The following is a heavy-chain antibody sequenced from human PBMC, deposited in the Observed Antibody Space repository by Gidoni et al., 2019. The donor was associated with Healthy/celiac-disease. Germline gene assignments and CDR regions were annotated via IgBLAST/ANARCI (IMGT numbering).Heavy chain of an antibody. V-gene: IGHV3-23*01. CDR2: ISGSGGST. J-gene: IGHJ4*02. D-gene: IGHD4-17*01. CDR3: AKDIDRPYGDDDQGPVDY. Sequence: EVQLLESGGGLVQPGGSLRLSCAASGFTFSSYPMSWVRQAPGKGLEWVSAISGSGGSTYYADSVKGRFTISRDNSKNTLYLQMNSLRAEDTAVYYCAKDIDRPYGDDDQGPVDYWGQGTLVTVSS. CDR1: GFTFSSYP.